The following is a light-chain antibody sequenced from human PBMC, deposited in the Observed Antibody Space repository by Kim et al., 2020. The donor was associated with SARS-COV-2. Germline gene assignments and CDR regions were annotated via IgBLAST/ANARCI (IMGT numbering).Light chain of an antibody. CDR2: QDG. Sequence: SYELTQPPSVSVSPGQTASITCSGDKLADRYASWYQQKPGQSPVLVIYQDGKRPSGIPERFSGSTSGNTATLTISGTQTLDEADYYCQAWDGSTAFFGGGTQLTVL. CDR1: KLADRY. V-gene: IGLV3-1*01. J-gene: IGLJ2*01. CDR3: QAWDGSTAF.